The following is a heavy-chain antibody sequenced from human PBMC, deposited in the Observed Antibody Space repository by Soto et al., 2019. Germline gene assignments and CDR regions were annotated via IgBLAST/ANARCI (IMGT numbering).Heavy chain of an antibody. CDR2: TSAYNGNT. J-gene: IGHJ4*02. V-gene: IGHV1-18*01. CDR1: GYRFISYG. CDR3: ARDGDSYGYKTLSFDY. D-gene: IGHD5-18*01. Sequence: GGSVKVSCKTSGYRFISYGVSWVRQAPGQGLEWMGWTSAYNGNTNYAQKFQGRVTMTTDTTTSTAYMELRSLRPDDTAVYYCARDGDSYGYKTLSFDYWGQGTLVTVSS.